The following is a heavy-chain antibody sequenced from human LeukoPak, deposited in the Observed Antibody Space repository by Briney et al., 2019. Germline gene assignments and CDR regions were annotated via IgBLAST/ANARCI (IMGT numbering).Heavy chain of an antibody. CDR1: GGSISSGGYY. CDR3: ARDWGGDYVDY. Sequence: PSETLSLTCTVSGGSISSGGYYWSWIRQPPGKGLEWIGYIYHSGSTYYNPSLKSRVTISVDTSKNQFSLKLSSVTAADTAVYYCARDWGGDYVDYWGQGTLVTVSS. D-gene: IGHD3-16*01. V-gene: IGHV4-30-2*01. CDR2: IYHSGST. J-gene: IGHJ4*02.